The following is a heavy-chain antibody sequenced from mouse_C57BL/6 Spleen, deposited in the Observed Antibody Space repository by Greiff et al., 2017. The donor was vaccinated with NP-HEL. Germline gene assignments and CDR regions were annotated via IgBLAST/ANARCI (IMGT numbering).Heavy chain of an antibody. Sequence: EVKLQESGPGLVKPSQSLSLTCSVTGYSITSGYYWNWIRQFPGNKLEWMGYISYDGSNNYNPSLKNRISITRDTSKNQFFLKLNSVTTEDTATYYCARGGLYYGSRGAMDYWGQGTSVTVSS. CDR2: ISYDGSN. CDR3: ARGGLYYGSRGAMDY. J-gene: IGHJ4*01. V-gene: IGHV3-6*01. D-gene: IGHD1-1*01. CDR1: GYSITSGYY.